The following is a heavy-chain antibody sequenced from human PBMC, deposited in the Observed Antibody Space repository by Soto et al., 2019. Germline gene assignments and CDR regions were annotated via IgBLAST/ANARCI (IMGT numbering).Heavy chain of an antibody. CDR1: GGSFSGYY. J-gene: IGHJ2*01. CDR3: ARGHWYFDL. CDR2: INHSGST. Sequence: QVQLQQWGAGLLKPSETLSLTCAVYGGSFSGYYWSWIRQPPGKGLEWIGEINHSGSTNYNPSLKIRTTXXVDTSKNQCSLKLSSVTAADTAVYYCARGHWYFDLWGRGTLVTVSS. V-gene: IGHV4-34*01.